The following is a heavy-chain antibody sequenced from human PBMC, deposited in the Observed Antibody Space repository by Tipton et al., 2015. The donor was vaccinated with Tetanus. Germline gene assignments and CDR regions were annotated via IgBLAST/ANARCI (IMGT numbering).Heavy chain of an antibody. V-gene: IGHV4-39*01. CDR1: GGSISTRNYF. Sequence: GLVKPSETLSLTCTVSGGSISTRNYFWGWIRQAPGKGLEWIGNIYYSGSTDYNPSLKSRVAISVDTSKNQFSLKLSSVTAADTAVYFCARGGTMVHGVILQDHFYYWGQGTLVTVSS. J-gene: IGHJ4*02. D-gene: IGHD3-10*01. CDR3: ARGGTMVHGVILQDHFYY. CDR2: IYYSGST.